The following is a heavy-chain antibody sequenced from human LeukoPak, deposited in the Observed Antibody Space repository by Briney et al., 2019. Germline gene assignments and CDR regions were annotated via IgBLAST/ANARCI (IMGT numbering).Heavy chain of an antibody. CDR3: ARRRYYDGSGYLE. J-gene: IGHJ1*01. Sequence: SETLSLTCSVSGDSVSRGDSYWDWIRQPPGKGLEWIGTIYYSGRTYYSPSLKSRVTMSVDTSNNQFSLNLRSVTAADTAVYYCARRRYYDGSGYLEWGQGTLLGVSS. CDR2: IYYSGRT. CDR1: GDSVSRGDSY. D-gene: IGHD3-22*01. V-gene: IGHV4-39*01.